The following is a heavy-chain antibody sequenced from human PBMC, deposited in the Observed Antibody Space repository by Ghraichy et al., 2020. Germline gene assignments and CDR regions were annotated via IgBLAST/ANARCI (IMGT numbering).Heavy chain of an antibody. D-gene: IGHD2-2*01. CDR3: AKLGYCSSMSCSQLDN. J-gene: IGHJ4*02. V-gene: IGHV3-30*02. CDR2: IRYDGSHK. CDR1: GFTFSNYG. Sequence: GGSLRLSCAASGFTFSNYGMHWVRQAPGKGLEWVSFIRYDGSHKNHADSVKGRFTISRDNSKNTLYLQMNSLRAEDTAVYFCAKLGYCSSMSCSQLDNWGQGALVTVSS.